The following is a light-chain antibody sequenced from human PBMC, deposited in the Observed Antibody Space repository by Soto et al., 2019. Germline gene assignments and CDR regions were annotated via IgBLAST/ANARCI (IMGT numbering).Light chain of an antibody. CDR3: QKYYSTPHT. V-gene: IGKV4-1*01. Sequence: DIVMTQSPDSLAVSLGERATINCKSSQSVLYSSNNKNYLAWYQQKPGQPPKLLIYWASTRESGVPDRFSGSGSGTDFTLTISSLQAEDVAVYYCQKYYSTPHTFGPGTKVDIK. CDR2: WAS. J-gene: IGKJ3*01. CDR1: QSVLYSSNNKNY.